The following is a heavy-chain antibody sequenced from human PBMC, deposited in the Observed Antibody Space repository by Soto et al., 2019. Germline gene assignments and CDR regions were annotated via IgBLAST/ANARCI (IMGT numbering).Heavy chain of an antibody. V-gene: IGHV1-18*01. CDR3: AREPPFTPFDY. Sequence: QVQLVQSGAEVKKPGASVKVSCKASGYTFTSYGLTWVRQAPGQGLEWMGWISAYNGNTNYAQKFQGRVTMTTDTSTSTVYMELRSLRSDDTAVYYCAREPPFTPFDYWGQGALVTVSS. CDR1: GYTFTSYG. CDR2: ISAYNGNT. J-gene: IGHJ4*02. D-gene: IGHD2-15*01.